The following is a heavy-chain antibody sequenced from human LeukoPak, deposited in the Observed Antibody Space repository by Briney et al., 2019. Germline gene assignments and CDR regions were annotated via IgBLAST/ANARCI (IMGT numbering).Heavy chain of an antibody. CDR3: AKDYCAYARMAALINS. CDR1: EFTFSSYG. CDR2: ISYDEGNK. V-gene: IGHV3-30*18. Sequence: PGRSLRLSCAASEFTFSSYGMHWVRQAPGKGLEWLAVISYDEGNKYYADSVKGRFTISRDNSKNTVFLQMNSLRAEDTAVYYCAKDYCAYARMAALINSWGQGTLVTVSS. D-gene: IGHD2-15*01. J-gene: IGHJ4*02.